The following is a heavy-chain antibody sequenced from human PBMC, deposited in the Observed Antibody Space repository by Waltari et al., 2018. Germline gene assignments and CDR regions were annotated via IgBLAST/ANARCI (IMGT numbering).Heavy chain of an antibody. CDR3: ARDDDYAVNPYYGMDV. J-gene: IGHJ6*02. V-gene: IGHV3-48*01. Sequence: EVQLVESGGGLVQPGGSVRLSCAASGFTFSSYNLNWVSKAPGNGLDLLSYINTSGTTRYYAAPAQGRYTISRDNAKNSVNLQMNNLRAEDTAVYSCARDDDYAVNPYYGMDVWGQGTTVTVSS. CDR1: GFTFSSYN. CDR2: INTSGTTR. D-gene: IGHD2-2*01.